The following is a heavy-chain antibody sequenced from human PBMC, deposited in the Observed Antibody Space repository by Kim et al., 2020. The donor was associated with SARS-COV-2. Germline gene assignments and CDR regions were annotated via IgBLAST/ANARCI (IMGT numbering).Heavy chain of an antibody. CDR1: GASFSGYY. CDR2: INPYRST. CDR3: ARWSRPVDY. D-gene: IGHD3-3*01. Sequence: SETLSLTCTVSGASFSGYYWTWIRQPPGKGLEWVGEINPYRSTNYNPSLKGRGTISVDTSKNQLSLKLRSVTAADTAVYYCARWSRPVDYWGQGTLVTVS. V-gene: IGHV4-34*01. J-gene: IGHJ4*02.